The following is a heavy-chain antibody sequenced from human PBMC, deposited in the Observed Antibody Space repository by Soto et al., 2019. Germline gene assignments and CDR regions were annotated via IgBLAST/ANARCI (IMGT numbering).Heavy chain of an antibody. CDR2: IYSSGRT. D-gene: IGHD3-16*02. CDR3: ARIGLHLGELSRNWFDP. V-gene: IGHV4-31*03. J-gene: IGHJ5*02. CDR1: GGSINSDEFY. Sequence: QVQLQESGPGLVKPSQTLSLTCSLSGGSINSDEFYWSWIRQSPGKGLEWIGYIYSSGRTHYNPSIKSRINISLDTSNNLLSLRLSSVTAADTAVYYCARIGLHLGELSRNWFDPWGRGTLVTVSS.